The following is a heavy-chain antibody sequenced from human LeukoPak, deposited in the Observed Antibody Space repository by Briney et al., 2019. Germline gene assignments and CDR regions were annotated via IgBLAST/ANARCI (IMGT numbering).Heavy chain of an antibody. D-gene: IGHD3-9*01. Sequence: SETLSLTCTGSGGSISSYYWSWIRQPPGKGLEGRVYIYYSGSTNYNPSLKSRVTISADRSKNQFSLNLRSVTAADTAVYYCARSGFLTGFKAGFFDDWGQGTLVTVSS. J-gene: IGHJ4*02. CDR1: GGSISSYY. CDR3: ARSGFLTGFKAGFFDD. CDR2: IYYSGST. V-gene: IGHV4-59*08.